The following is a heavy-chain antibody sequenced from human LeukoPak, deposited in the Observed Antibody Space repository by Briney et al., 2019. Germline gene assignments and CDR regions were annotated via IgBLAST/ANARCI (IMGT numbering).Heavy chain of an antibody. Sequence: GASVKVSCKASGYTFTGYYMHWVRQAPGQGLEWMGWINPNSGGTNYAQEFQGRVTMTRDTSISTAYMELSRLRSDDTAVYYCAREIGSSGWSYFDYWGQGTLVTVSS. V-gene: IGHV1-2*02. D-gene: IGHD6-19*01. CDR3: AREIGSSGWSYFDY. J-gene: IGHJ4*02. CDR1: GYTFTGYY. CDR2: INPNSGGT.